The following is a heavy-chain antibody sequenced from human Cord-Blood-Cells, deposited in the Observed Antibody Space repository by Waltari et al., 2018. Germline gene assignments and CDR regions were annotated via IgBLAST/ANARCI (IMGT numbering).Heavy chain of an antibody. Sequence: FSSYAISWVRQAPGQGLEWMGGIIPIFGTANYAQKFQGRVTITADESTSTAYMELSSLRSEDTAVYYCARGRVREYSSSWYFDYWGQGTLVTVSS. D-gene: IGHD6-13*01. J-gene: IGHJ4*02. CDR3: ARGRVREYSSSWYFDY. CDR1: FSSYA. V-gene: IGHV1-69*01. CDR2: IIPIFGTA.